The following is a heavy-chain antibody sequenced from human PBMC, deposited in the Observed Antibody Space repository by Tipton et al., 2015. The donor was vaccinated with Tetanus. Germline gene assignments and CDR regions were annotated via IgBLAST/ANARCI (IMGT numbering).Heavy chain of an antibody. CDR1: GASMSSSSYY. V-gene: IGHV4-61*01. CDR3: ARIHDFLSGHFDF. Sequence: TLSLTCNVSGASMSSSSYYWSWIRQPPGKGLEWIGYIYYSGSTNYNPSLKSRVTISVDTSKNQFSLKLSSVTAADTAVYYCARIHDFLSGHFDFWGQGTLVTVSS. J-gene: IGHJ4*02. D-gene: IGHD3-3*01. CDR2: IYYSGST.